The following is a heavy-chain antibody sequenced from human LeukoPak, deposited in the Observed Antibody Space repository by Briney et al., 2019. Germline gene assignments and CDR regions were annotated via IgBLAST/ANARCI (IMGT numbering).Heavy chain of an antibody. D-gene: IGHD6-13*01. CDR2: IYYTGST. J-gene: IGHJ6*03. CDR3: ARGIAAAGIYYYMDV. Sequence: SETLSLTCTVSGGSISNYYWSWIRQPPGKGLEWTGYIYYTGSTNYNPSLRSRVTISVDTSKNQFSLKLSSVTAADTAVYYCARGIAAAGIYYYMDVWGKGTTVTVSS. CDR1: GGSISNYY. V-gene: IGHV4-59*01.